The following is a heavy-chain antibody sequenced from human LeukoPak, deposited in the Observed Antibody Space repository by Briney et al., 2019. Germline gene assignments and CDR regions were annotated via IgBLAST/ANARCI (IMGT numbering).Heavy chain of an antibody. CDR1: GFTVSSNY. CDR2: IYSGGST. Sequence: GGSLRLSCAASGFTVSSNYMSWVRQAPGKGLEWVSVIYSGGSTYYADSVKGRFIISRDNSKNTLYLQMNSLRAEDTAVYYCARDLLIAVAGHDAFDIWGQGTMVTVSS. J-gene: IGHJ3*02. CDR3: ARDLLIAVAGHDAFDI. V-gene: IGHV3-66*02. D-gene: IGHD6-19*01.